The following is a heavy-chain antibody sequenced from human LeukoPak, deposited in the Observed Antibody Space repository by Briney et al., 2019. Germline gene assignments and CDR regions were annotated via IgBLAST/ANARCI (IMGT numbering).Heavy chain of an antibody. CDR2: FSGSGGST. V-gene: IGHV3-23*01. J-gene: IGHJ3*02. CDR3: ARAGYCSGGSCYAGAFDI. Sequence: GGSLRLSCAASGFIFSNYAMSWVRQAPGKGLQWVSAFSGSGGSTYYADSVKGRFTISRDNAKNSLYLQMNSLRAEDTALYYCARAGYCSGGSCYAGAFDIWGQGTMVTVSS. CDR1: GFIFSNYA. D-gene: IGHD2-15*01.